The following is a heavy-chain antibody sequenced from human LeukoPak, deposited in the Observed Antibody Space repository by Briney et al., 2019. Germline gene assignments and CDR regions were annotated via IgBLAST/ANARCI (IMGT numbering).Heavy chain of an antibody. CDR2: IKKDGSEK. CDR3: AKDLPGYCSGGSCY. V-gene: IGHV3-7*03. D-gene: IGHD2-15*01. CDR1: GFTFSSHW. Sequence: GGSLRLSCAASGFTFSSHWMSWVRQAPGKGLEWVANIKKDGSEKYYVDAVKGRFTISRDNSKNTLYLQMNSLRAEDTAVYYCAKDLPGYCSGGSCYWGQGTLVTVSS. J-gene: IGHJ4*02.